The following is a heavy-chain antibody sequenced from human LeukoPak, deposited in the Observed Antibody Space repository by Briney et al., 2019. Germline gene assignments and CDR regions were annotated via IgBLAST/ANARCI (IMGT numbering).Heavy chain of an antibody. CDR2: ISGSGGST. J-gene: IGHJ6*04. V-gene: IGHV3-23*01. D-gene: IGHD4-17*01. Sequence: QSGGSLRLSCAASGFTFSNAWMSWVRQAPGKGLEWVSAISGSGGSTYYADSVKGRFTISRDNSKNTLYLQMNSLRAEDTAVYYCAKVRWYGVLEDGMDVWGKGTTVTVSS. CDR1: GFTFSNAW. CDR3: AKVRWYGVLEDGMDV.